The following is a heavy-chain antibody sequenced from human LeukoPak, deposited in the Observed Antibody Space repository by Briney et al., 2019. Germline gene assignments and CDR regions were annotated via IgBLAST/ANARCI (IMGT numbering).Heavy chain of an antibody. CDR3: AKYWAYSSHDYGFY. J-gene: IGHJ4*02. D-gene: IGHD4-17*01. CDR2: INPNSGGT. V-gene: IGHV1-2*02. Sequence: ASVKVSCKASGYTFTGYYMHWVRQAPGQGLEWMGWINPNSGGTNYAQKFQGRVTMTRDTSISTAYMELSRLRAEDTAVYYCAKYWAYSSHDYGFYWGQGTLVTVSS. CDR1: GYTFTGYY.